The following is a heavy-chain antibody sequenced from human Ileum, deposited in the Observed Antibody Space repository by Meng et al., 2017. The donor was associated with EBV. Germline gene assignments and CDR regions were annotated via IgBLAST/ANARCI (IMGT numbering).Heavy chain of an antibody. Sequence: GGERLFNPSKALSPTCACYGGSFTDYYWTWIRQPPGKGLEWIGEINPSDGTNYNPSLKSRVTISVDTSKNQFSLKMNSLTAADTAIYYCARRGSYGGGCDYWGQGTLVTVSS. J-gene: IGHJ4*02. V-gene: IGHV4-34*01. CDR3: ARRGSYGGGCDY. CDR2: INPSDGT. CDR1: GGSFTDYY. D-gene: IGHD1-26*01.